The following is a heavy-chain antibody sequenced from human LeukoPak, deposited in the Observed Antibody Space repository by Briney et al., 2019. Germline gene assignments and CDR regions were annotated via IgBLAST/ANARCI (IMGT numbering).Heavy chain of an antibody. V-gene: IGHV3-21*01. J-gene: IGHJ6*03. CDR3: ARGQGRSWYYYDSSGKNYYMDV. CDR1: GFTFSSYS. CDR2: ISSSSSYI. D-gene: IGHD3-22*01. Sequence: GGSLILSCAPSGFTFSSYSMNWVRQAPGKGLEWVSSISSSSSYIYYADSVKGRFTISRDNAKNSLYLQMNGLRAEDTAVYYCARGQGRSWYYYDSSGKNYYMDVWGKGTTVTVSS.